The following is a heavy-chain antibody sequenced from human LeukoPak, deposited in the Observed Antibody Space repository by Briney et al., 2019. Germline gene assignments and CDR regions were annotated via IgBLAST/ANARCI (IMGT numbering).Heavy chain of an antibody. CDR3: AKETSITGAGDF. CDR2: ISASGLST. J-gene: IGHJ4*02. V-gene: IGHV3-23*01. D-gene: IGHD1-20*01. CDR1: GFPFSNYA. Sequence: GGSLRLSCVASGFPFSNYAMSWVRQAPGKGLEYVSPISASGLSTYCTDSVRGRFTNSRDNSKNTLYLQMHSLRAEDTAVYYCAKETSITGAGDFWGQGALVTVSS.